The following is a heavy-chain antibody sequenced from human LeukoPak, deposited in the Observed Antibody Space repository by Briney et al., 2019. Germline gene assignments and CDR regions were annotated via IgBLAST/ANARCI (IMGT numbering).Heavy chain of an antibody. CDR3: ARSRDGYTHDAFDI. D-gene: IGHD5-24*01. CDR1: GGSISSSSYY. CDR2: IYYSGST. Sequence: PSETLSLTCTVSGGSISSSSYYWGWIRQPPGKGLEWIGSIYYSGSTYYNPSLKSRVTISVDTSKNQFSLKLSSVTAADTAVYYCARSRDGYTHDAFDIWGQGTMVTVSS. J-gene: IGHJ3*02. V-gene: IGHV4-39*07.